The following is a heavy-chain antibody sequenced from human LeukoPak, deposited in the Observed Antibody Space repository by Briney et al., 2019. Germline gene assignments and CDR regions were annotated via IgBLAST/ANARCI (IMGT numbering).Heavy chain of an antibody. CDR2: ISGSGGST. D-gene: IGHD6-13*01. CDR1: GFTFSSYA. J-gene: IGHJ6*02. Sequence: GGSLRLSCAASGFTFSSYAMSLVRQAPGKGLEWVSAISGSGGSTYYADSVKGRFTISRDNSKDTLYLQMNSLRAEDTAVYYCAKDTLASSSQYNYYYYGMDVWGQGTTVTVSS. V-gene: IGHV3-23*01. CDR3: AKDTLASSSQYNYYYYGMDV.